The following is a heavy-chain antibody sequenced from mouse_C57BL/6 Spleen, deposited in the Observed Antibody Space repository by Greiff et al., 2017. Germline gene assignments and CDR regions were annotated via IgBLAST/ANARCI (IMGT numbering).Heavy chain of an antibody. D-gene: IGHD2-5*01. V-gene: IGHV2-2*01. CDR3: ARNDYSNYDWYFDV. CDR2: IWSGGST. CDR1: GFSLTSYG. J-gene: IGHJ1*03. Sequence: VQLVESGPGLVQPSPSLSITCTVSGFSLTSYGVHWVRQSPGKGLEWLGVIWSGGSTDYNAAFISRLSISKDNSKSQVFFKMNSLQADDTAIYYCARNDYSNYDWYFDVWGTGTTVTVSS.